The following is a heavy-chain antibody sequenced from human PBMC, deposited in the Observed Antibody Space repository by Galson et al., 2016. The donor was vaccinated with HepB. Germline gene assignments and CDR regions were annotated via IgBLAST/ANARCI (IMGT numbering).Heavy chain of an antibody. D-gene: IGHD3-16*01. CDR1: GLSFQNYA. CDR2: TSYDGSLT. CDR3: ARDRGDGRLSGYHLNH. Sequence: SLRLSCAVSGLSFQNYAMHWVRQAPGKGLEWVAFTSYDGSLTYYADSVKGRFTISRDKSKSALYLQMDSLRAEDTALYYCARDRGDGRLSGYHLNHWGQGTLVTVSS. J-gene: IGHJ5*02. V-gene: IGHV3-30*04.